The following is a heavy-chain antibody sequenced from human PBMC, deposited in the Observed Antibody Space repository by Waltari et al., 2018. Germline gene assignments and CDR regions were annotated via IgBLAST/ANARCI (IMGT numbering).Heavy chain of an antibody. V-gene: IGHV3-23*01. CDR2: NSGSGGST. CDR1: GFTFSSYA. Sequence: EVQLLESGGGLVQPGGSLRLSCAASGFTFSSYAMSWVRQAPGKGLEWVSANSGSGGSTYYADSVKGRFTISRDNSKNTLYLQMNSLRAEDTAVYYCAKDLWDILTGYYSYWGQGTLVTVSS. D-gene: IGHD3-9*01. J-gene: IGHJ4*02. CDR3: AKDLWDILTGYYSY.